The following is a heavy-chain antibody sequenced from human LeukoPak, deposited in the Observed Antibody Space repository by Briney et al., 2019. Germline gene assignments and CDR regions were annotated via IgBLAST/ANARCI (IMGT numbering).Heavy chain of an antibody. CDR1: GYTFTGYY. V-gene: IGHV1-8*02. CDR3: ARRLARELRLLPSYYYYYMDV. CDR2: MNPNSGNT. J-gene: IGHJ6*03. D-gene: IGHD5-12*01. Sequence: ASVKVSCKASGYTFTGYYMHWVRQATGQGLEWMGWMNPNSGNTGYAQKFQGRVTMTRNTSISTAYMELSSLRSEDTAVYYCARRLARELRLLPSYYYYYMDVWGKGTTVTISS.